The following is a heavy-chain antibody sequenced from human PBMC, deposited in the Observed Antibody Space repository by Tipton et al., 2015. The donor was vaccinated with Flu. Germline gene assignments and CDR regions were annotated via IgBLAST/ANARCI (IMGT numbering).Heavy chain of an antibody. D-gene: IGHD3-22*01. J-gene: IGHJ4*02. CDR3: VRDYYRTFDY. CDR2: VNPDGSAT. V-gene: IGHV3-74*01. Sequence: SLRLSCAASGVIFSSYGMYWVRQAPGKGLVWVSQVNPDGSATAYADSVKGRFTISRDNAKDTLYLQMNGLRVEDTAVYYCVRDYYRTFDYWGQGTLVTVSS. CDR1: GVIFSSYG.